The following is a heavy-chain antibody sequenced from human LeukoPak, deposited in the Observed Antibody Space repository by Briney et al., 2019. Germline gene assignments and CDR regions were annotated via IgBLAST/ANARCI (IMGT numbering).Heavy chain of an antibody. CDR2: INHSGST. V-gene: IGHV4-34*01. Sequence: SETLSLTCAVYGGSFSGYYWSWIRQPPGKGLEWIGEINHSGSTNYNPSLESRVTISVDTSKNQFSLKLSSVTAADTAVYYCASAPVSVRVIDYWGQGTLVTVSS. CDR3: ASAPVSVRVIDY. J-gene: IGHJ4*02. D-gene: IGHD3-10*01. CDR1: GGSFSGYY.